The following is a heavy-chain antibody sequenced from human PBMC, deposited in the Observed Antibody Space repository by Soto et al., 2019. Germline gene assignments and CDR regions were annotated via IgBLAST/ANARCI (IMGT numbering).Heavy chain of an antibody. J-gene: IGHJ5*02. CDR1: GVSISTYY. CDR2: IYYTGNT. Sequence: QVQLQESGPGLVKPSETLSLTCTVSGVSISTYYWTWIRQSPGTGLEWIGHIYYTGNTNYNPSLKHLLPLSVHTSKHQFSLKVSSVTAADTAVYYCARRDNSGWYDWFDPWGQGTLVTVSS. D-gene: IGHD6-19*01. V-gene: IGHV4-59*08. CDR3: ARRDNSGWYDWFDP.